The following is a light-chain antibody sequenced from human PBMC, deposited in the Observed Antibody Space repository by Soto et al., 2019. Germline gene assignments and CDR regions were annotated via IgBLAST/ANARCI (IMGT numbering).Light chain of an antibody. CDR1: ERINAW. CDR2: RAS. J-gene: IGKJ1*01. CDR3: QQYSSYPWT. Sequence: DIQMTQSPSTLSASVGDRVTITCRASERINAWVAWYQQKPGEAPKLLIYRASTSQSGVPSRFIGGGYGTTFTLSITSLQPDDFATYYCQQYSSYPWTFGQGTEVEL. V-gene: IGKV1-5*03.